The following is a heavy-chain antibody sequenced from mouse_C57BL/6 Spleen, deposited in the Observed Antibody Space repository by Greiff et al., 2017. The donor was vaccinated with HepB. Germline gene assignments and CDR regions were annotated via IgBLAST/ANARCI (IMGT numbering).Heavy chain of an antibody. CDR2: ISSGSSTI. V-gene: IGHV5-17*01. J-gene: IGHJ4*01. D-gene: IGHD4-1*01. Sequence: EVKLVESGGGLVKPGGSLKLSCAASGFTFSDYGMHWVRQAPEKGLEWVAYISSGSSTIYYADTVKGRFTISRDNAKNTLFLQMTSLRSEDTAMYYCARRRLGRGAMDYWGQGTSVTVSS. CDR1: GFTFSDYG. CDR3: ARRRLGRGAMDY.